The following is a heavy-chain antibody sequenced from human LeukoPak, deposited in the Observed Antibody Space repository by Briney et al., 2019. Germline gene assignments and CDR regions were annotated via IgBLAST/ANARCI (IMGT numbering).Heavy chain of an antibody. CDR1: GGSISSSSYY. V-gene: IGHV4-39*07. CDR3: ASDTVTTSDDAFDI. CDR2: IYYSGST. J-gene: IGHJ3*02. Sequence: SETLSLTCTVSGGSISSSSYYWGWIRQPPGKGLEWIGSIYYSGSTYYNPSLKSRVTISVDTSKNQFSLKLSSVTAADTAVYYCASDTVTTSDDAFDIWGQGTMVTVSS. D-gene: IGHD4-17*01.